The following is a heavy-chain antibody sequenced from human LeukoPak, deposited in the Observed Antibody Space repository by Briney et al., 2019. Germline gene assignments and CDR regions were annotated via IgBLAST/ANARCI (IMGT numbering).Heavy chain of an antibody. D-gene: IGHD6-19*01. CDR3: ARESESSGWYDY. CDR2: ISGDGGST. CDR1: GFIFHDYA. J-gene: IGHJ4*02. Sequence: PGGSLRLSCAGPGFIFHDYAIHWVRQAPGKGLEWVSLISGDGGSTFYADSVKGRFTISRDNSKNSLYLQMNSLRSDDTALYYCARESESSGWYDYWGQGTLVTVSS. V-gene: IGHV3-43*02.